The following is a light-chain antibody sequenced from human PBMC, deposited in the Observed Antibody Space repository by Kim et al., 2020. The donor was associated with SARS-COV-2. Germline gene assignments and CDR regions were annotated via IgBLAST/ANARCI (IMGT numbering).Light chain of an antibody. CDR1: QDIRNN. Sequence: EIVMTQSPAALSVSPGERVILSCRASQDIRNNLAWYQQKPGQAPRLPIHGASIRATGIPARFSGSGSETEFTLTISSLQSEDFAVYYCQQYEIWPPLTFGGGTKVDIK. CDR2: GAS. CDR3: QQYEIWPPLT. J-gene: IGKJ4*01. V-gene: IGKV3-15*01.